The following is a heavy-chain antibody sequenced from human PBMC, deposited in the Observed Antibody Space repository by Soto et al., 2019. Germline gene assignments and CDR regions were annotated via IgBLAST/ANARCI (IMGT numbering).Heavy chain of an antibody. D-gene: IGHD6-13*01. Sequence: EVQLVESGGGLVQPGRSLRLSCAASGFTFDDYAMHWVRQAPGKGLEWVSGISWNSGSIGYADSVKGRFTIFRDNAKNSLYLQMNSLRAEDTALYYCATTNSSSWYGADAFDIWGQGTMVTVSS. J-gene: IGHJ3*02. CDR1: GFTFDDYA. CDR2: ISWNSGSI. CDR3: ATTNSSSWYGADAFDI. V-gene: IGHV3-9*01.